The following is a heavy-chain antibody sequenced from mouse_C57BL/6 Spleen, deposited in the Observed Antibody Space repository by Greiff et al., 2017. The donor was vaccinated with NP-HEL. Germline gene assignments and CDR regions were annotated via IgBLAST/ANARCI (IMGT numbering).Heavy chain of an antibody. D-gene: IGHD2-2*01. Sequence: VQLVESGPGLVAPSQSLSITCTVSGFSLTSYGVDWVRQSPGKGLEWLGVIWGVGSTNYNSALKSRLSISKDNSKSQVFLKMNSLQTDDTAMYYCARGTDGYDERGFAYWGQGTLVTVSA. J-gene: IGHJ3*01. CDR1: GFSLTSYG. CDR3: ARGTDGYDERGFAY. V-gene: IGHV2-6*01. CDR2: IWGVGST.